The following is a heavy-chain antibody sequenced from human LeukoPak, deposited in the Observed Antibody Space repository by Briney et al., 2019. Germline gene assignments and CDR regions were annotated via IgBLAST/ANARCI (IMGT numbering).Heavy chain of an antibody. Sequence: SGTLSLTCAVSGGSISSGSWWSWVRQPPGKGLEWIGEIYHSGSTNYNPSLKSRVTISVDKSKNQFSLKLSSVTAADTAVYYCARGLNNRKSGRRFDVFEIWGQGTMVAVSS. D-gene: IGHD3-3*01. J-gene: IGHJ3*02. CDR2: IYHSGST. V-gene: IGHV4-4*02. CDR3: ARGLNNRKSGRRFDVFEI. CDR1: GGSISSGSW.